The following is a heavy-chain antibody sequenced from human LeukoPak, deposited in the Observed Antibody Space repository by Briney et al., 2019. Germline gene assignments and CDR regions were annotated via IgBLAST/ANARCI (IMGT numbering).Heavy chain of an antibody. CDR1: GGSISSSSCY. V-gene: IGHV4-39*01. Sequence: PSETLSLTCTVSGGSISSSSCYWGWIRQPTGKGLEWIGSIYYSGSTYYNPSLKSRVTISVDTSKNQFSLKLSSVTAADTAVYYCAQAITSYYFDYWGQGTLVTVSS. CDR3: AQAITSYYFDY. D-gene: IGHD1-26*01. J-gene: IGHJ4*02. CDR2: IYYSGST.